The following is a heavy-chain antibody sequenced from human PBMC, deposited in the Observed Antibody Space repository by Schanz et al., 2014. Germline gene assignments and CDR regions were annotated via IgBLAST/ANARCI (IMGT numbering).Heavy chain of an antibody. CDR1: GYDFHIYA. CDR3: ATMWGYCTATACQILEVLDV. D-gene: IGHD2-8*02. CDR2: ISGYTGDT. J-gene: IGHJ3*01. Sequence: QVQLVQSGAEVRKPGASVTVSCKASGYDFHIYAYSWVRQAPGQGPEWIGWISGYTGDTKYAQKFQHRVNMTTDRTTSTVYMELRSLRFDDTAMYYCATMWGYCTATACQILEVLDVWGQGTMVTVSS. V-gene: IGHV1-18*01.